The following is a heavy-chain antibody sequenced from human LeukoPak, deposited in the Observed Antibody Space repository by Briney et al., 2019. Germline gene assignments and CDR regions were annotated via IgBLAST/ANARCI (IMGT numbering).Heavy chain of an antibody. CDR1: GYTFTSYG. J-gene: IGHJ6*03. CDR2: ISAYNGNT. CDR3: ARYYDFWSGYYRENYYYYYMDV. Sequence: GAAVKVSSKASGYTFTSYGISSVRQAPGQGREWMGWISAYNGNTNYAQKLQGRVTMTTDTSTSTAYMELRSLRSDDTAVYYCARYYDFWSGYYRENYYYYYMDVWGKGTTVTVSS. D-gene: IGHD3-3*01. V-gene: IGHV1-18*01.